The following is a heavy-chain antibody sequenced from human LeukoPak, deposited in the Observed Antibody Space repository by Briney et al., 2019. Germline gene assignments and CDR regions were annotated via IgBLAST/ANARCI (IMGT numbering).Heavy chain of an antibody. CDR3: AREGGPYRPLDY. J-gene: IGHJ4*02. CDR1: GGSISSHY. Sequence: SETLSLTCTVSGGSISSHYWTWVRQPPGKGLEWIGEVNPQGFTNYNPSLMGRVAISVDTSENHISLQLTSVTAADTAVYYCAREGGPYRPLDYSGQGTLVTVSS. CDR2: VNPQGFT. V-gene: IGHV4-4*02.